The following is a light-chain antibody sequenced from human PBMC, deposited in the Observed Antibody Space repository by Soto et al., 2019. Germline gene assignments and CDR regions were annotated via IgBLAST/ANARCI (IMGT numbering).Light chain of an antibody. J-gene: IGKJ2*01. V-gene: IGKV3-20*01. CDR1: QTVNSRY. Sequence: SVLTQAPGTLSLSPGERATLSCRASQTVNSRYLNWYQHKPGQAPRLLIYGASIRATGIPDRFSGSRSGADLSLTITRLEPEDSAVYYCQQFDDSRPAFTFGQGTKLEI. CDR2: GAS. CDR3: QQFDDSRPAFT.